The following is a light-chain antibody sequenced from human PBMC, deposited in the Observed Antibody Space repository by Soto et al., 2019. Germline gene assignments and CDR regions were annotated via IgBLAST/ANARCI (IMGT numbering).Light chain of an antibody. Sequence: EIVLTQSPATLSLSPGERATLSCRASQSVSSYLAWYQQKPGQAPRLLIYDASNRATGIPARFIAAGSGTDFTLIISRLEPEDFAVYFCQQYGYSPPTFGPGTKVDIK. V-gene: IGKV3-11*01. CDR2: DAS. CDR3: QQYGYSPPT. CDR1: QSVSSY. J-gene: IGKJ3*01.